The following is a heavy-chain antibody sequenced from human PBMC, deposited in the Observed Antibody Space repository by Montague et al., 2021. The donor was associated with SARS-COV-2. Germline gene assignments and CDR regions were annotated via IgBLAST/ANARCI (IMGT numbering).Heavy chain of an antibody. D-gene: IGHD3-9*01. V-gene: IGHV4-59*01. CDR1: GASMSSDY. CDR3: ARGRGFNWLGLDAYYFDY. J-gene: IGHJ4*02. Sequence: SETLSLTCTVSGASMSSDYWTWIRQPPGKGLEWIGCTHDSGSTDYNPSLKSRVTISMDKSRTQFSLRLTSISAADTAVYYCARGRGFNWLGLDAYYFDYWGQGALVAVSS. CDR2: THDSGST.